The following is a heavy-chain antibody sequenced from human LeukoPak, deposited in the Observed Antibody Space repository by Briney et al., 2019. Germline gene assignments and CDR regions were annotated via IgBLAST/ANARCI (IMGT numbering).Heavy chain of an antibody. CDR1: GFTFTTYG. D-gene: IGHD2/OR15-2a*01. Sequence: GGSLRLSCTASGFTFTTYGLHWVRQAPGKGLEWVAVISYNGGYRHYADSVKGRLTISRDNSKNTLYLQMNSLRAEDTAVYYCAREGPRGNSQFDYWGQGTLVTVSS. CDR3: AREGPRGNSQFDY. CDR2: ISYNGGYR. V-gene: IGHV3-33*05. J-gene: IGHJ4*02.